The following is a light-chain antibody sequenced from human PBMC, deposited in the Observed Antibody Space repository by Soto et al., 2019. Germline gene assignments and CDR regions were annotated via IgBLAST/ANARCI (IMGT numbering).Light chain of an antibody. CDR3: ATWDDSLDGPV. CDR2: SND. Sequence: QPVLTQPPSATGTPGQTVTVSCSGRGSGIGGNTVSWYQQLPGTAPRLLIHSNDRRPSGVPDRFSGSKSGASASLAISGLQSADEADYDWATWDDSLDGPVLGGGTQQTV. CDR1: GSGIGGNT. J-gene: IGLJ3*02. V-gene: IGLV1-44*01.